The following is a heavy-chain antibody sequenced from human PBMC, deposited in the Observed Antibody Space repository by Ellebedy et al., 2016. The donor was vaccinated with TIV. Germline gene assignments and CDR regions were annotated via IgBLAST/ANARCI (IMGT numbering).Heavy chain of an antibody. Sequence: ASVKVSCKASGGTFSSYAISWVRQAPGQGLEWMGGIIPIFGTANYAQKFQGRVTITADESTSTAYMELSSLRSEDTAVYYCGRGGAWGYDILTLLDYWGQGTLVTVSS. CDR3: GRGGAWGYDILTLLDY. D-gene: IGHD3-9*01. CDR1: GGTFSSYA. V-gene: IGHV1-69*13. J-gene: IGHJ4*02. CDR2: IIPIFGTA.